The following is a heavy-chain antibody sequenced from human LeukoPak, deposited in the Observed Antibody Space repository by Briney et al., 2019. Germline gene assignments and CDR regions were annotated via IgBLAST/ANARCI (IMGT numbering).Heavy chain of an antibody. J-gene: IGHJ4*02. CDR2: IIPIFGTA. D-gene: IGHD1-26*01. Sequence: SVKVSCKASGGTFLSYAFSWVRQAPGQGLECMGGIIPIFGTANYAQKFQGRVTITADESTSTAYMELSSLRSEDTAVYYCAGGLGATTSELDYWGQGTLVTVSS. CDR1: GGTFLSYA. V-gene: IGHV1-69*01. CDR3: AGGLGATTSELDY.